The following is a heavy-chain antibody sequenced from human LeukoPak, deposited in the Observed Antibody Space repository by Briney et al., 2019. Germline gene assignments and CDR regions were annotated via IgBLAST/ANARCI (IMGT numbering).Heavy chain of an antibody. CDR2: IIPIFGTA. D-gene: IGHD6-13*01. V-gene: IGHV1-69*06. J-gene: IGHJ5*02. CDR3: ARDYSIAAAGMSWFDP. Sequence: GASVKVSCKASGYTFTCYYMHWVRQAPGQGLELMGGIIPIFGTANYAQKFQGRVTITADKSTSTAYMELSSLRSEDTTVYYCARDYSIAAAGMSWFDPWGQGTLVTVSS. CDR1: GYTFTCYY.